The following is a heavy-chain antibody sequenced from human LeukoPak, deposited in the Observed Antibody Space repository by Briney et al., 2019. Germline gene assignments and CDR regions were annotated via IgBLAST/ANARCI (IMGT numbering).Heavy chain of an antibody. D-gene: IGHD6-13*01. CDR1: GGSISSYY. Sequence: PSETPSLTCTVSGGSISSYYWSWIRQPPGKGLEWIGYINYSGSTNYNPSLKSRVTISVDTSKNQFSLKLSSVTAADTAVYYCARGPGSSGYDYWGQGTLVTVSS. CDR2: INYSGST. CDR3: ARGPGSSGYDY. V-gene: IGHV4-59*12. J-gene: IGHJ4*02.